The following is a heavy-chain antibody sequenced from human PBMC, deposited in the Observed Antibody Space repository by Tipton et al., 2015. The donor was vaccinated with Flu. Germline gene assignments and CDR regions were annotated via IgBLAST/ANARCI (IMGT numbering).Heavy chain of an antibody. CDR3: TAGVGATDHDY. D-gene: IGHD1-26*01. CDR1: GFTFSTFP. Sequence: SLRLSCEASGFTFSTFPIHWVRQVPGKGLDWVALISYDGSESYHADSVTDRFTISRDNSKNTVYLQMNSLKTEDTAVYYCTAGVGATDHDYWGQGTLVTVSS. J-gene: IGHJ4*02. V-gene: IGHV3-30*04. CDR2: ISYDGSES.